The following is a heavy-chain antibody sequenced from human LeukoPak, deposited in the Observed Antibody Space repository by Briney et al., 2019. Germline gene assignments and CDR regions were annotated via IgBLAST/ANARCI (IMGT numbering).Heavy chain of an antibody. CDR1: GYTFTSYY. V-gene: IGHV1-46*01. Sequence: GASVKVSCKASGYTFTSYYMHWVRQAPGQGLEWMGIIHPSGGSTNYAQKFQGGVTMTRDTSTSTVYMELSSLRSEDTAVYYCARDPPTIAVTDTGEGYWGQGTLVTVSS. CDR3: ARDPPTIAVTDTGEGY. J-gene: IGHJ4*02. CDR2: IHPSGGST. D-gene: IGHD6-19*01.